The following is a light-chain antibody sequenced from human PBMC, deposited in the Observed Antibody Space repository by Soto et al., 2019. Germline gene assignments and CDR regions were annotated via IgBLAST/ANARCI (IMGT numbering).Light chain of an antibody. J-gene: IGLJ1*01. CDR2: ANS. CDR3: QSYDNTLGGSYV. V-gene: IGLV1-40*01. CDR1: SSNIGADYT. Sequence: QSVLTQPPSVSGAPGQRVTISCTGSSSNIGADYTVHWYQLLPGAAPKLLIYANSNRPSGVPDRFSGSKSGTSASLAITGLQAEDEADYYCQSYDNTLGGSYVFGTGTKLTVL.